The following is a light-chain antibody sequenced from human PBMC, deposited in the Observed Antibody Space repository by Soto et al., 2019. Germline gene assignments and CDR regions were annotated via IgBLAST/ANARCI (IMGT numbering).Light chain of an antibody. CDR1: SSDVGGYDY. CDR3: LSYAGTACV. Sequence: QSALTQPPSASGSPGQSVTISCTGTSSDVGGYDYVSWYQQYPGKTPKLMIFEVTKRPSGVPDRFSGSKSGNTASLTVSGLQAEDEADYYCLSYAGTACVFGTGTKV. CDR2: EVT. V-gene: IGLV2-8*01. J-gene: IGLJ1*01.